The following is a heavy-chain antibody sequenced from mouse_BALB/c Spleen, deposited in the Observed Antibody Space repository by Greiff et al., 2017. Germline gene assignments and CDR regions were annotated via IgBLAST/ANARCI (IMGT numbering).Heavy chain of an antibody. CDR1: GYSITSGYY. D-gene: IGHD2-4*01. CDR3: AREGITTGDYAMDY. V-gene: IGHV3-6*02. CDR2: ISYDGSN. Sequence: EVQLQQSGPGLVKPSQSLSLTCSVTGYSITSGYYWNWIRQFPGNKLEWMGYISYDGSNNYNPSLKNRISITRDTSKNQFFLKLNSVTTEDTATYYCAREGITTGDYAMDYWGQGTSVTVSS. J-gene: IGHJ4*01.